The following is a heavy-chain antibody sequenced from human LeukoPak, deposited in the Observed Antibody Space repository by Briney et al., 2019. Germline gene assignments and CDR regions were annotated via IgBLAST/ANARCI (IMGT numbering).Heavy chain of an antibody. CDR3: ARRYGDYVGSYEY. CDR2: ISTSSSYI. V-gene: IGHV3-21*01. Sequence: PGGSLRLSCAASVITFGSYSMNCVRQAPGKGLEWVSSISTSSSYIYYADSVKGRFTISRDNAKNSLYLQMNSLRADDTAVYYCARRYGDYVGSYEYWGQGTLVTVSS. D-gene: IGHD4-17*01. J-gene: IGHJ4*02. CDR1: VITFGSYS.